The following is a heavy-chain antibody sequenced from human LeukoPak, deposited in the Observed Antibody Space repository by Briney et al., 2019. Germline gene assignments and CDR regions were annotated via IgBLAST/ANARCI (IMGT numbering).Heavy chain of an antibody. CDR2: ISSDGNNR. CDR1: GFTFSSSV. CDR3: AKDGGVAGTFGAFDY. D-gene: IGHD6-19*01. V-gene: IGHV3-30*18. Sequence: GGSLRLSCAASGFTFSSSVMHWVRQAPGKGLEWVAGISSDGNNRYYVDSVKGRFTISRDNSKNTLYLQMNSLRAEDTAVYYCAKDGGVAGTFGAFDYWGQGTLVTVSS. J-gene: IGHJ4*02.